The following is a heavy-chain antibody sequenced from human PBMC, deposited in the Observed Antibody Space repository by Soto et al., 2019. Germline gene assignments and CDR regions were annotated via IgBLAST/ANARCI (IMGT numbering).Heavy chain of an antibody. J-gene: IGHJ4*02. D-gene: IGHD1-1*01. V-gene: IGHV1-18*01. CDR1: GYTFTSYG. Sequence: QFQLVQSGAEVKKPGASVRVSCKASGYTFTSYGITWVRQAPGQGLEWMGWISVYNGNTNYAQRLQGRVTMTTDTSTTTAYMELRSLRSDDTAVYYCARGQKLFQDGRFDYWGQGTLVTVSS. CDR2: ISVYNGNT. CDR3: ARGQKLFQDGRFDY.